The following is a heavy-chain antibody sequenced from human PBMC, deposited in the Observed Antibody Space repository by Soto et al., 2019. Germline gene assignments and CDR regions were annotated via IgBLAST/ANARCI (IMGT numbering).Heavy chain of an antibody. J-gene: IGHJ4*02. Sequence: SETLSLTCIVSGESISSSSYYWGWIRQPPGKGLEWIGSIYYSGRTYYNPSFKSRVTISIDTSKNQLSLKLSSVTATDTDVYYCARQRTTVVTQAYFDHWGQGALVSV. V-gene: IGHV4-39*01. D-gene: IGHD2-21*02. CDR2: IYYSGRT. CDR1: GESISSSSYY. CDR3: ARQRTTVVTQAYFDH.